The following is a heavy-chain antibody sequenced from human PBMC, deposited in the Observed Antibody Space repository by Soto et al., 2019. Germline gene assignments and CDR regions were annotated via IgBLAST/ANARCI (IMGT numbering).Heavy chain of an antibody. CDR3: ARDGIAARREGDYFYS. CDR1: GGTFSSYA. V-gene: IGHV1-69*12. CDR2: IIPIFGTA. Sequence: QVQLVQSGAEVKKPGSSVKVSCKASGGTFSSYAISWVRQAPGQGLEWMGGIIPIFGTANYAQKVQGRVTITEDEYTSTAYMELSSLRSEDTAVYYCARDGIAARREGDYFYSWGQGTLVTVAS. D-gene: IGHD6-6*01. J-gene: IGHJ4*02.